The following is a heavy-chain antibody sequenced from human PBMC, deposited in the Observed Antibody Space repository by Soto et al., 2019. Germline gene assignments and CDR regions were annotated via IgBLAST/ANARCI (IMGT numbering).Heavy chain of an antibody. V-gene: IGHV1-69*01. Sequence: QVHLVQSGAEVKKPGSSVKVSCRVSGGSFRDYAISWVRQAPGQGPEWMGGIMAVFGTATYAQRFQGRVTISADESTSTAYMDLSSLTSGDAAVYYCATSRGFYAAMDVWGQGITVSVSS. CDR3: ATSRGFYAAMDV. CDR1: GGSFRDYA. D-gene: IGHD3-16*01. J-gene: IGHJ6*02. CDR2: IMAVFGTA.